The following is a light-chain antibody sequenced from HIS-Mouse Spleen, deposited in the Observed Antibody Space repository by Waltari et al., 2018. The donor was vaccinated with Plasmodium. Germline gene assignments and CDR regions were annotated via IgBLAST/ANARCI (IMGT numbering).Light chain of an antibody. Sequence: EKVMTQSPATLSVSQGERATLSCRASQSVSSNLAWYQQKPGQAPRLLIYGASTRATGIPARFSGSGSGTEFTLTISSLQSEDFAVYYCQQYNNWSFTFGPGTKVDIK. CDR1: QSVSSN. V-gene: IGKV3-15*01. J-gene: IGKJ3*01. CDR3: QQYNNWSFT. CDR2: GAS.